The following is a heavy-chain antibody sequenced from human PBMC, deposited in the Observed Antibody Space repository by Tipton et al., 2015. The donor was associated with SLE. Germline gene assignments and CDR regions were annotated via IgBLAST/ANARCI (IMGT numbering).Heavy chain of an antibody. J-gene: IGHJ5*02. CDR3: ARVGLAAAGWGWFDP. CDR2: IWYDGSNK. CDR1: GFTFSSYG. V-gene: IGHV3-33*01. D-gene: IGHD6-13*01. Sequence: SLRLSCAASGFTFSSYGMHWVRQAPGKGLEWVAVIWYDGSNKYYADSVKGRFTIPRDNSKNTLYLQMNSLRAEDTAVFYCARVGLAAAGWGWFDPWGQGTLVTVSS.